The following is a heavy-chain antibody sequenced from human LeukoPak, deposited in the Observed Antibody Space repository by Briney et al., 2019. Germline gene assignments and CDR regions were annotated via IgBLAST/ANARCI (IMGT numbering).Heavy chain of an antibody. CDR3: ARAVAAADSY. V-gene: IGHV3-7*04. CDR1: RFTFSSYA. CDR2: INQDGSKK. D-gene: IGHD6-13*01. Sequence: GGSLRLSCAASRFTFSSYAMSWVRQAPGKGLEWVANINQDGSKKYYVDSVKGRFTISRDNVKNSVYLQMNSLRAEDTAVYSCARAVAAADSYWGRGTLVTVSS. J-gene: IGHJ4*02.